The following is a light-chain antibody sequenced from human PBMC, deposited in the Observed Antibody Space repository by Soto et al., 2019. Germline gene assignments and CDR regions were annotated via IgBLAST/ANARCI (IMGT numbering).Light chain of an antibody. CDR3: QTWGTGVI. J-gene: IGLJ2*01. V-gene: IGLV4-69*01. CDR1: SGHSSYA. Sequence: QPVLTQSPSASASLGASVKLTCTLSSGHSSYAIAWHQLHPEKGPRYLMKLKSDGSHNKGDGIPDRFSGSSSGAERYLTISSLQSEDEADYYCQTWGTGVIFGGGTKVTVL. CDR2: LKSDGSH.